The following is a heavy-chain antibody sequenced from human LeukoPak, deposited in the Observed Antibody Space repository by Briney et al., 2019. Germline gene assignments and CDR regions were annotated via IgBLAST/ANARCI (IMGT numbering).Heavy chain of an antibody. J-gene: IGHJ5*02. CDR2: IWYDGSNK. CDR1: GFTFSSYG. Sequence: GSLRLSCAASGFTFSSYGMHWVRQAPGKGLEWVAVIWYDGSNKYYADSVKGRFTISRDNSKNTLYLQMNSLRAEDTAVYYCARTGPDTYFLDPWGQGTLVTVSS. V-gene: IGHV3-33*01. D-gene: IGHD7-27*01. CDR3: ARTGPDTYFLDP.